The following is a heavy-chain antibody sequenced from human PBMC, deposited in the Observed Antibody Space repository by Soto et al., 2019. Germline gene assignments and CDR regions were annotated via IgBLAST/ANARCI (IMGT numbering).Heavy chain of an antibody. D-gene: IGHD3-22*01. CDR3: ARGHSSGYQEYFQH. CDR2: IYYSGST. CDR1: GGSISSYY. V-gene: IGHV4-59*01. J-gene: IGHJ1*01. Sequence: QVQLQESGPGLVKPSETLSLTCTVSGGSISSYYWSWIRQPPGKGLEWIGYIYYSGSTNYNPSLKSRVPXXVXTXXNQFSLKLSSVTAADTAVYYCARGHSSGYQEYFQHWGQGTLVTVSS.